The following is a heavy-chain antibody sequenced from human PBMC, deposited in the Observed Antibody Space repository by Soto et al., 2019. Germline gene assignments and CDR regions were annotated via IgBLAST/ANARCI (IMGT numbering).Heavy chain of an antibody. CDR1: GYTFTGYY. J-gene: IGHJ6*02. CDR3: ARASTTDSYGMDV. CDR2: INPNSGGT. V-gene: IGHV1-2*04. D-gene: IGHD4-17*01. Sequence: GASVKVSCKASGYTFTGYYMHWVRQAPGQGLEWMGWINPNSGGTNYAQKFQGWVTMTRDTSISTAYMELSRLRSDDTAVYYCARASTTDSYGMDVCGQRTTVTVSS.